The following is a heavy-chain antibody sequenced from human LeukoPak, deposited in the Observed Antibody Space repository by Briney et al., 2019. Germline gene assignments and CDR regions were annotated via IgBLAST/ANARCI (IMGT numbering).Heavy chain of an antibody. D-gene: IGHD4-17*01. CDR2: ISGSGGST. CDR1: GFTFSSYG. Sequence: GGSLRLSCAASGFTFSSYGMSWVRQAPGKGLEWVSAISGSGGSTYYADSVKGRFTISRDNSKNTLYLQMNSLRAEDTAVYYCAKVYGDYVMFAHWYFDLWGRGTLVTVSS. J-gene: IGHJ2*01. V-gene: IGHV3-23*01. CDR3: AKVYGDYVMFAHWYFDL.